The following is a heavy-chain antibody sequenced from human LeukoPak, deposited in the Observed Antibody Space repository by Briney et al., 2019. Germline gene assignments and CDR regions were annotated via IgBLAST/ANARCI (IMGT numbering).Heavy chain of an antibody. CDR1: GGSINSYH. J-gene: IGHJ5*02. V-gene: IGHV4-59*08. CDR2: IYYSGRT. D-gene: IGHD2-2*01. Sequence: PSETLSLTCTVSGGSINSYHWSWIRQPPGKGLEWIGDIYYSGRTNYNPSLKSRVTVSVDTSKNQFSLKLSSVTAADTAVYHCARRDGYCSSSSCYFARFDPWGQGTLVTVSS. CDR3: ARRDGYCSSSSCYFARFDP.